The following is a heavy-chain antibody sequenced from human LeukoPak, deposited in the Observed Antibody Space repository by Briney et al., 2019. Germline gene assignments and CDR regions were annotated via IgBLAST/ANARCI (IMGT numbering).Heavy chain of an antibody. J-gene: IGHJ4*02. D-gene: IGHD3-22*01. Sequence: GASVKVSCTASGYTFTSYYIHWVRQAPGQGLEWMGIINSPGGSTTYAQKFQGSRLTLTRDTSTSTVYMELSSLRSEDTAVYYCARGRGVHDSHTYIYFDYWGQGSLVTVSS. CDR1: GYTFTSYY. V-gene: IGHV1-46*01. CDR2: INSPGGST. CDR3: ARGRGVHDSHTYIYFDY.